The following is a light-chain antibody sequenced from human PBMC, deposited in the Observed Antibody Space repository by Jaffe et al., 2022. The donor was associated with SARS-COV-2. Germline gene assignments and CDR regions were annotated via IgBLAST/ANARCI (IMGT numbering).Light chain of an antibody. CDR3: QQYGGSSRT. CDR2: DAS. V-gene: IGKV3-20*01. J-gene: IGKJ1*01. CDR1: QSVSSNY. Sequence: EIVLTQSPGTLSLSPGEGATLSCRASQSVSSNYLAWYQQKPGQAPRLLIYDASSRATGIPDRFSGSGSGTEYTLTISRLEPEDFAVYYCQQYGGSSRTFGQGTKVEVK.